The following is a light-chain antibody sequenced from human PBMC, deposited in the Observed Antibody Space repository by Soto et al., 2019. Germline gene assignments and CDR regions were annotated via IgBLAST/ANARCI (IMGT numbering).Light chain of an antibody. Sequence: DIQMTQSPSTLASSIGDRFTITCRASQNISDWMAWYQQIPGKAPKLLIYRASMLGSGVPSRFSGSGSGTEFTLTISSLQPDDFATYYCQHYNSYSEAFGQGTKVDTK. CDR3: QHYNSYSEA. CDR2: RAS. J-gene: IGKJ1*01. V-gene: IGKV1-5*03. CDR1: QNISDW.